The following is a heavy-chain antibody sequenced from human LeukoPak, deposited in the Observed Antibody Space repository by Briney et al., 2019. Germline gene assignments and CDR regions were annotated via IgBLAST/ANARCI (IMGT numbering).Heavy chain of an antibody. CDR1: GFTFSSYS. Sequence: GGSLRLSCAASGFTFSSYSMNWVRQAPGKGLEWVSSISSSSSYIYYADSVKGRFTISRVNAKNSLYLQMNSLRAEDTAVYYCARDQAAAGTVDYWGQGTLVTVSS. D-gene: IGHD6-13*01. J-gene: IGHJ4*02. V-gene: IGHV3-21*03. CDR3: ARDQAAAGTVDY. CDR2: ISSSSSYI.